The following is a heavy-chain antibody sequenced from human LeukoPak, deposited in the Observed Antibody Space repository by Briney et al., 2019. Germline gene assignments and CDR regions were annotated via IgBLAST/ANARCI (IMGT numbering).Heavy chain of an antibody. J-gene: IGHJ4*02. V-gene: IGHV3-74*01. CDR1: GFTSSENW. CDR2: INRDGGST. D-gene: IGHD3-22*01. Sequence: GGSLRLSCAASGFTSSENWMHWVRQGPGKGLVWVSRINRDGGSTSYADSVKGRFTISRDNAKNTLYLQMNSLSADDTAVYYCARDLVVPDSSGYYFLFDYWGQGTLVTVSS. CDR3: ARDLVVPDSSGYYFLFDY.